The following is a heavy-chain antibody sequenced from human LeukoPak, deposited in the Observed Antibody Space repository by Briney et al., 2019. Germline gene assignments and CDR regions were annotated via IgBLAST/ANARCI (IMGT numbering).Heavy chain of an antibody. CDR3: ARDRRIAVAGTPTLDY. CDR1: GGSISSSNW. J-gene: IGHJ4*02. D-gene: IGHD6-19*01. V-gene: IGHV4-4*02. CDR2: IYHSGST. Sequence: SGTLSLTCAVSGGSISSSNWWSWVRQPPGKGLEWIGEIYHSGSTNYNPSLKSRVTISVDKSKNQFSLKLSSVTAADTAVYYCARDRRIAVAGTPTLDYWGQGTLVTVSS.